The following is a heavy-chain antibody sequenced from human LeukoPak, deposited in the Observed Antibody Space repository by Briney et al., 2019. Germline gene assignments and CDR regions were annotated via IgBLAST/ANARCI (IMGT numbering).Heavy chain of an antibody. CDR1: GDSVSSNSAT. D-gene: IGHD6-13*01. CDR3: ARGDSSTWYFLGAFDI. V-gene: IGHV6-1*01. CDR2: TYYRSKWYD. J-gene: IGHJ3*02. Sequence: SQTLSLTCAISGDSVSSNSATWNWIRQSPSRGLEWLGRTYYRSKWYDDYALSMKSRITINPDTSKNQFSLQLSSVTPEDTAVYCCARGDSSTWYFLGAFDIWGQGTMVTVSS.